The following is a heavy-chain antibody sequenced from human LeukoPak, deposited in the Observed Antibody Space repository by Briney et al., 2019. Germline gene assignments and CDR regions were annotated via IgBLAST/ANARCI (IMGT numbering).Heavy chain of an antibody. J-gene: IGHJ6*02. CDR1: GFIFSGSA. CDR3: TRAAGDYYYYYGLDV. CDR2: IKSKANGYAT. Sequence: GGSLRLSCAASGFIFSGSAVHWVRQASGKGLEWVGRIKSKANGYATAYAASVKGRFTISRDDSENTAYLQMNSLKTEDTAVYYCTRAAGDYYYYYGLDVWGQGTTVTVSS. D-gene: IGHD6-13*01. V-gene: IGHV3-73*01.